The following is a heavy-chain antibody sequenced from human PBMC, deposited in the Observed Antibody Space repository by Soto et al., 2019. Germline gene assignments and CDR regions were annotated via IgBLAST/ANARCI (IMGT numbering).Heavy chain of an antibody. D-gene: IGHD6-19*01. V-gene: IGHV3-23*01. CDR3: AKKTASSGWYHDAFDI. J-gene: IGHJ3*02. Sequence: GGSLRLSCAASGFTFSSYAMSWVRQAPGKGLEWVSAISGSGGSTYYADSVKGRFTISRDKSKNTLYLQMNSLRAEDTAVYYCAKKTASSGWYHDAFDIWGQGTMVTVSS. CDR1: GFTFSSYA. CDR2: ISGSGGST.